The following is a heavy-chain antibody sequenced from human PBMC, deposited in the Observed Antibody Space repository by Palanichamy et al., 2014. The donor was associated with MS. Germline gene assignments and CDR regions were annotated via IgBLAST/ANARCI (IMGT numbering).Heavy chain of an antibody. CDR3: ARDDTTSLDY. CDR1: GGSISNKY. Sequence: QVQLQESGPGLVKPSETLSLTCTVSGGSISNKYWSWIRQPPEGTGVDWAYLCQWSTNYNPSLKSRVTMSIDTSKNQFSLKLDSVTAADTAVFYCARDDTTSLDYWGQGTLVTVSS. J-gene: IGHJ4*02. V-gene: IGHV4-4*07. CDR2: LCQWST. D-gene: IGHD4-17*01.